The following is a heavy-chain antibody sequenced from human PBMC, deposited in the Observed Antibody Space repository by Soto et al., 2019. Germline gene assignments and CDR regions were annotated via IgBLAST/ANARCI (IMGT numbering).Heavy chain of an antibody. D-gene: IGHD2-15*01. V-gene: IGHV4-61*01. J-gene: IGHJ4*02. CDR2: FYYSGST. CDR3: ARVGFYRAATLYFDY. CDR1: GASVNSGSSY. Sequence: SETLSLTCTVSGASVNSGSSYWSWIRQPPGKGLEWIGYFYYSGSTNYNPSLKSRVTISVDTSKNQFSLKLSSVTAADTVVYYCARVGFYRAATLYFDYWGQGTLVTVSS.